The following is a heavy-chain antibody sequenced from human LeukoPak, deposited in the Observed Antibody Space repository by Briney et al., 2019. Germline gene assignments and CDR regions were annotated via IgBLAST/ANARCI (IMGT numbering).Heavy chain of an antibody. CDR3: ARGGYCSSTSCQTTDWFDP. CDR1: GYSFTSYW. J-gene: IGHJ5*02. D-gene: IGHD2-2*01. V-gene: IGHV5-51*01. CDR2: IYPGDSDT. Sequence: GESLKISCKGSGYSFTSYWIGWVRQMPGKGLEWMGIIYPGDSDTRYSPSFQGQVTISADKSISTAYLQWSSLKASDTAMYYCARGGYCSSTSCQTTDWFDPWGQGTLVTVSS.